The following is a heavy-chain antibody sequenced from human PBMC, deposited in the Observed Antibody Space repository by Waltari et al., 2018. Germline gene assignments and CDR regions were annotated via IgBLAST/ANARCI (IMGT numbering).Heavy chain of an antibody. D-gene: IGHD3-3*01. CDR3: ARLPVQRITIFGVAIRYGMDV. CDR1: GGSFSGYY. J-gene: IGHJ6*02. Sequence: QVQLQQWGAGLLKPSETLSLTCAVYGGSFSGYYWSWIRQPPGKGLEWIGEINHSGSTNYNPSLKSRVTISVDTSKNQFSLKLSSVTAADTAVYYCARLPVQRITIFGVAIRYGMDVWGQGTTVIVSS. V-gene: IGHV4-34*01. CDR2: INHSGST.